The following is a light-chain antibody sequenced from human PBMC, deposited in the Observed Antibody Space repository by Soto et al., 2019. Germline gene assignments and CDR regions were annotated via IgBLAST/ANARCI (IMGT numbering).Light chain of an antibody. CDR3: QQTYKTPLT. Sequence: DLQMTQSPSSLSASVGDRVTITCRASQSISNYLNWYQQRPGKAPKLLIYLASSLSSGVPSKFSDSGSGTDFTLTISVLQPEDSATYYCQQTYKTPLTFGQGTKVEIK. CDR2: LAS. J-gene: IGKJ1*01. V-gene: IGKV1-39*01. CDR1: QSISNY.